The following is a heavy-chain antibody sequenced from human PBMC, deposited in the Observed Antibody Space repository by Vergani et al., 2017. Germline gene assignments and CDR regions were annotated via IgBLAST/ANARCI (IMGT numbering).Heavy chain of an antibody. J-gene: IGHJ6*03. CDR2: IWYDGSNK. CDR3: AGGAGYGSSTSCPPTLRNYYYYMDV. D-gene: IGHD2-2*01. CDR1: GFTFSTYG. Sequence: QVQLVESGGGVVQPGRSLRLSCAASGFTFSTYGLHWVRQAPGKGLEWVAVIWYDGSNKYYGDSVKGRFTISRDNSMDTLYLQMNGLRAEDTAVYDCAGGAGYGSSTSCPPTLRNYYYYMDVWGKGTTVTVSS. V-gene: IGHV3-33*01.